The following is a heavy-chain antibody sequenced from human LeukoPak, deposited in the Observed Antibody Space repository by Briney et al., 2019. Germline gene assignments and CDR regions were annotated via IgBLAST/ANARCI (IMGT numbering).Heavy chain of an antibody. D-gene: IGHD3-22*01. Sequence: GGSLRLSCAASGFTFSSYAMSWVRQAPGKGLEWVSAISGSGGSTYYADSVKGRFTISRDNAKNTLYLQMNSLRAEDTAVYYCVRDWGYDSSGYWQKYFDTWGQGTLVTVSS. V-gene: IGHV3-23*01. J-gene: IGHJ4*02. CDR1: GFTFSSYA. CDR2: ISGSGGST. CDR3: VRDWGYDSSGYWQKYFDT.